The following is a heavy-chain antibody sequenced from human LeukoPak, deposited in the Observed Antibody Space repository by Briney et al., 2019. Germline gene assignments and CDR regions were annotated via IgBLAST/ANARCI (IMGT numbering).Heavy chain of an antibody. Sequence: PGGSLRLSCAASGFTVSSNYMSWVRQPPGKGLEWIGEINHSGSTNYNPSLKSRVTISVDTSKNQFSLKLSSVTAADTAVYYCARSIVVVVAATSAVLFYMDVWGKGTTVTVSS. CDR1: GFTVSSNY. CDR3: ARSIVVVVAATSAVLFYMDV. V-gene: IGHV4-34*01. J-gene: IGHJ6*03. CDR2: INHSGST. D-gene: IGHD2-15*01.